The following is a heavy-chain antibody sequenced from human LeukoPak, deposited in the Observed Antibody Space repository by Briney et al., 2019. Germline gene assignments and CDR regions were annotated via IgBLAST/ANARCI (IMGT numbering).Heavy chain of an antibody. CDR1: GFTFSSYS. CDR3: ARDPTRTTRYDY. D-gene: IGHD1-1*01. CDR2: ISSSSSYI. Sequence: PGGSLRLSCAASGFTFSSYSMNWVRQAPGKGLEWVSSISSSSSYIYYADSVKGRFTISRDNAKNSLYLQMNSLRAEDTAVYYCARDPTRTTRYDYWGQGTLVTVSS. J-gene: IGHJ4*02. V-gene: IGHV3-21*01.